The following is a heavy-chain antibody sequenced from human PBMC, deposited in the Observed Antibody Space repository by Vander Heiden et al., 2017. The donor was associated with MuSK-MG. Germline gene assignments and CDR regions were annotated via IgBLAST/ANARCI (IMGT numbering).Heavy chain of an antibody. CDR3: ARALSSRGDLDY. CDR1: GYTFTGYY. CDR2: INPNSGGT. D-gene: IGHD3-10*01. J-gene: IGHJ4*02. V-gene: IGHV1-2*02. Sequence: QVQLVQSGAEVKKPGASVKVSCKAPGYTFTGYYMHWVRQAPGQGLEWMGWINPNSGGTNYAQKCQGRVTMTRDTSISTAYMELSRLRSDDTAGYYCARALSSRGDLDYWGQGTRGTVAS.